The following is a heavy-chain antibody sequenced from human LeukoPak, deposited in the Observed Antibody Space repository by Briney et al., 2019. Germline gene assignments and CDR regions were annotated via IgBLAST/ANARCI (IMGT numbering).Heavy chain of an antibody. J-gene: IGHJ4*02. Sequence: VLEWMGWINPNSGGTNYAQKFQGRVTMTRDTSISTAYMELSRLRSDDTAVYYCARGDPDYWGQGTLVTVSS. CDR2: INPNSGGT. V-gene: IGHV1-2*02. CDR3: ARGDPDY. D-gene: IGHD5-24*01.